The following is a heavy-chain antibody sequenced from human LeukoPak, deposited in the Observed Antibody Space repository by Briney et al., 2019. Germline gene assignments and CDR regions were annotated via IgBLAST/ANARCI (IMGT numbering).Heavy chain of an antibody. CDR1: GDSISRSTYY. D-gene: IGHD6-25*01. V-gene: IGHV4-39*02. CDR3: ARSSGTGTFSY. CDR2: VYYGRSP. J-gene: IGHJ4*02. Sequence: SETLSLTCTVSGDSISRSTYYWAWIRQPPGKGLEWIGSVYYGRSPYFNPPLESRATISVDTSKNHFSLKMSSVTAADTAVYYCARSSGTGTFSYWGQGTLVTVSS.